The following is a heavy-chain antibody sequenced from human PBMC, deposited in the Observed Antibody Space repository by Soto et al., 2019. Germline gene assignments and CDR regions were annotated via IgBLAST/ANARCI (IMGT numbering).Heavy chain of an antibody. CDR2: ISSSSSTI. Sequence: HPGGSLRLSCAASGFTFSSYSMNWVRQAPGKGLEWVSYISSSSSTIYYADSVKGRFTISRDNAKNSLYLQMNSLRDEDTAVYYCARSTGRVPAGRGEIAVWGQGTLVTVSS. CDR3: ARSTGRVPAGRGEIAV. J-gene: IGHJ4*02. V-gene: IGHV3-48*02. CDR1: GFTFSSYS. D-gene: IGHD2-2*01.